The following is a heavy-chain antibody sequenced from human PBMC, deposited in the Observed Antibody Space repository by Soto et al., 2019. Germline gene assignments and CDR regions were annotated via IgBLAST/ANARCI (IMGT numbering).Heavy chain of an antibody. D-gene: IGHD4-17*01. Sequence: NPSETLSLTCAVSSGSISSSNWGSWFRQPPGKGLEWSGEIYHSGSTNYDPSLKSRVTISVDKSKNQFSLKLSSVTAADTAVYYCARDEGDYGGNGGDYYYYYGMDVWGQGTTVTVSS. CDR2: IYHSGST. CDR1: SGSISSSNW. V-gene: IGHV4-4*02. J-gene: IGHJ6*02. CDR3: ARDEGDYGGNGGDYYYYYGMDV.